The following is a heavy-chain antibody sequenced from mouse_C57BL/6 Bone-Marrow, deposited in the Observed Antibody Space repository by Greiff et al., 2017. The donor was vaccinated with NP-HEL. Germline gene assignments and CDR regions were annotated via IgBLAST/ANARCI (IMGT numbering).Heavy chain of an antibody. CDR1: GFTFSSYA. CDR2: ISDGGSYT. CDR3: ARDTVAY. V-gene: IGHV5-4*01. J-gene: IGHJ3*01. Sequence: DVQLVESGGGLVKPGGSLKLSCAASGFTFSSYAMSWVRQTPEKRLEWVATISDGGSYTYYPDNVKGRFTISRDNAKNNLYLQMSYLKSEDTAMYYCARDTVAYWGQGTLVTVSA.